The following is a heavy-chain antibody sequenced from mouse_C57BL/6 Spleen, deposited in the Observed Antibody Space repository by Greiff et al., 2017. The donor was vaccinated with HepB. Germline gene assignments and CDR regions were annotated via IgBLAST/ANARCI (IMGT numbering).Heavy chain of an antibody. Sequence: QVQLQQPGAELVRPGSSVKLSCKASGYTFTSYWMDWVKQRPGQGLEWIGNIYPSDSETHYNQKFKDKATLTVDKSSSTAYMQLSSLTSEDSAVYYCARVGYGSSYDHWGQGTTLTVSS. J-gene: IGHJ2*01. CDR1: GYTFTSYW. CDR2: IYPSDSET. V-gene: IGHV1-61*01. D-gene: IGHD1-1*01. CDR3: ARVGYGSSYDH.